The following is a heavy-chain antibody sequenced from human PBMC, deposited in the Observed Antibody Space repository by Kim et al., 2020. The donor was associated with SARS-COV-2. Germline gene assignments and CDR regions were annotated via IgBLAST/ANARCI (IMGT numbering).Heavy chain of an antibody. V-gene: IGHV3-30*01. Sequence: RFPISRDNSKNTLYLQMNSLRAEDTAVYYCASGDCSSTSCYLERNAFDIWGQGTMVTVSS. D-gene: IGHD2-2*01. J-gene: IGHJ3*02. CDR3: ASGDCSSTSCYLERNAFDI.